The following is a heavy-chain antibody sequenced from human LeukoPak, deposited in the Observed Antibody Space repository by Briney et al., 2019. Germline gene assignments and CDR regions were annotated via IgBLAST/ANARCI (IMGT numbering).Heavy chain of an antibody. Sequence: SETLSLTCTVSGGSISSYYWSWIRQPPGKGLEWIGYIYYSGSSNYNPSLKSRVTISVGTSKNQFSLELSSVTAADTAVYYCARGGIRYFDPFDYWGQGTLVTVSS. V-gene: IGHV4-59*13. CDR3: ARGGIRYFDPFDY. CDR2: IYYSGSS. J-gene: IGHJ4*02. CDR1: GGSISSYY. D-gene: IGHD3-9*01.